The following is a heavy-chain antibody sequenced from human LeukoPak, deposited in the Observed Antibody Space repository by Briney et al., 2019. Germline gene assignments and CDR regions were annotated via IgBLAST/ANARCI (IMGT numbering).Heavy chain of an antibody. D-gene: IGHD3-22*01. V-gene: IGHV1-46*01. J-gene: IGHJ4*02. CDR1: GYTFTSYY. Sequence: ASVKVSCKASGYTFTSYYMHWVRQAPGQGLDWMGIINPSAGGTTYAQKFQGRVTMTRDTSTSAVYMELSSLRSEDTAVYYCARVSWGYYDSSGYYDYWGQGTLVTVSS. CDR2: INPSAGGT. CDR3: ARVSWGYYDSSGYYDY.